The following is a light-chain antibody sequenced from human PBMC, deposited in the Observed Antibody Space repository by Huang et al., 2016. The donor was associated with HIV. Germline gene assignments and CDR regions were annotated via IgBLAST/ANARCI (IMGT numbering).Light chain of an antibody. CDR2: AAT. V-gene: IGKV1-39*01. J-gene: IGKJ2*01. CDR1: QSISSY. Sequence: DIQMTQSPSSLSASVGDRVTITCRASQSISSYLNWYQQKPGTAPKVLIYAATSWQSGVPSRVGGSGAGTGFGLAVRKGQPEDSATYYCQQTYITPLTFGQGTKLEIK. CDR3: QQTYITPLT.